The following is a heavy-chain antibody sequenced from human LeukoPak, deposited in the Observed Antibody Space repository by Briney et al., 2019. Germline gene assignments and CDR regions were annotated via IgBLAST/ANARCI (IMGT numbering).Heavy chain of an antibody. V-gene: IGHV4-59*06. D-gene: IGHD2-2*01. J-gene: IGHJ4*02. CDR1: GTSISTYY. CDR3: ARGGWGYCSSTGSYTNYFNS. Sequence: SETLSLTCSVSGTSISTYYWSWIRQHPGKGLEWIGYIYYSGSTYYNPSLKSRVTISVDTSKNQFSLKLSSVTAADTAVYYCARGGWGYCSSTGSYTNYFNSGGREPLSTVSS. CDR2: IYYSGST.